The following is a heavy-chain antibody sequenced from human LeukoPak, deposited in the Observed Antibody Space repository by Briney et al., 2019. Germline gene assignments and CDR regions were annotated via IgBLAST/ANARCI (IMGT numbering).Heavy chain of an antibody. CDR3: ARVQIGYCSSTSCYGGYYYYYMDV. CDR2: IYYSGST. CDR1: GGSISSTSYY. Sequence: SETLSLTCTVSGGSISSTSYYWGWIRQPPGKGLEWIGSIYYSGSTYYNPSLKSRVTISVDTSKNQFSLKLSSVTAADTAVYYCARVQIGYCSSTSCYGGYYYYYMDVWGKGTTVTVSS. V-gene: IGHV4-39*07. J-gene: IGHJ6*03. D-gene: IGHD2-2*01.